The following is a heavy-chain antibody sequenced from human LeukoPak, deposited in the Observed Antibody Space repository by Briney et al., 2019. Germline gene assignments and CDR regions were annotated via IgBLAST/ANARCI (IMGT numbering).Heavy chain of an antibody. V-gene: IGHV1-46*01. D-gene: IGHD3-22*01. CDR3: ARVRRPGGYYDSSGQPDY. CDR1: GYTFTSYY. J-gene: IGHJ4*02. CDR2: INPSGGST. Sequence: ASVKVSCKASGYTFTSYYMHWVRQAPGQGLEWMGIINPSGGSTSYAQKFQGRVTMTRDTSTSTVYMELSSLRSEDTAVYYCARVRRPGGYYDSSGQPDYWGQGTLVTVSS.